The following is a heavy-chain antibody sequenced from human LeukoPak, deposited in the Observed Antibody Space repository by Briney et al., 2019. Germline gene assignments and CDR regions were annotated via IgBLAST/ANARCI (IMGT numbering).Heavy chain of an antibody. Sequence: PGGSLRLSCAASGFTFSSYAMSWVRQAPGKGLEWVSSISSSSSYIYYADSVKGRFTISRDNAKNSLYLQMNSLRAEDTALYHCARDRGDYADVYYFDYWGQGTLVTVSS. CDR3: ARDRGDYADVYYFDY. D-gene: IGHD4-17*01. CDR2: ISSSSSYI. V-gene: IGHV3-21*04. J-gene: IGHJ4*02. CDR1: GFTFSSYA.